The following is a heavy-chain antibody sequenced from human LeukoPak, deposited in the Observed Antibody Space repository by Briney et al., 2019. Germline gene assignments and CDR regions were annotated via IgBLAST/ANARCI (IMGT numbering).Heavy chain of an antibody. CDR2: IKQDGSEK. CDR1: GFDFSNYW. CDR3: ARDRLHYDSPNWFDP. J-gene: IGHJ5*02. V-gene: IGHV3-7*01. Sequence: GGSLRLSCAASGFDFSNYWMYWVRQAPGKGLEWVANIKQDGSEKYYVDSVKGRFTISRDNARNSLYLQMNSLRAEDTAVYYCARDRLHYDSPNWFDPWGQGTLVTVSS. D-gene: IGHD3-3*01.